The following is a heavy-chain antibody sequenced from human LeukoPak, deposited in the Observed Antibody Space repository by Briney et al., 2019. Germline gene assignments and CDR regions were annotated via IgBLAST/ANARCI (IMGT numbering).Heavy chain of an antibody. CDR2: IYPGDSDT. CDR3: ARRGAYCGGDCYSDWYFDL. J-gene: IGHJ2*01. V-gene: IGHV5-51*01. Sequence: GESLKISCKGSGYSFTSYWIGWVRQMPGKGLEWMGIIYPGDSDTRYSPSFQGQVTISADKSISTAYLQWSSLKASDTAMYYCARRGAYCGGDCYSDWYFDLWGRGTLVTVSS. D-gene: IGHD2-21*02. CDR1: GYSFTSYW.